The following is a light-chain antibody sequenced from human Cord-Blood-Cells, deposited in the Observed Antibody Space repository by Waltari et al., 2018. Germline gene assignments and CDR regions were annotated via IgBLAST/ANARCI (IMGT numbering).Light chain of an antibody. CDR2: DVS. J-gene: IGLJ3*02. V-gene: IGLV2-14*01. CDR1: TSDVRGYTY. Sequence: QPALTQPPSVPASPGPPLTIPCTGTTSDVRGYTYASWDQQHPGKAPKLMIYDVSKRPSGVSNRFSGSKSGNTASLTISGLQAEDEADYYCSSYTSSSTWVFGGGTKLTVL. CDR3: SSYTSSSTWV.